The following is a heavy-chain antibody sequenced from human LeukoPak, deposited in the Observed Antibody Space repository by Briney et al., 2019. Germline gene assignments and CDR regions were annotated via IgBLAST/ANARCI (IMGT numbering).Heavy chain of an antibody. CDR3: AKQVPAAYNYYYYYGMDV. J-gene: IGHJ6*04. Sequence: GGSLRLSCAASGFTFSSYGMHWVRQAPGEGLEWVAVISYDGSNKYYADSVKGRFTISRDNSKNTLYLQMNSLRAEDTAVYYCAKQVPAAYNYYYYYGMDVWGKGTTVTVSS. CDR1: GFTFSSYG. V-gene: IGHV3-30*18. CDR2: ISYDGSNK. D-gene: IGHD2-2*01.